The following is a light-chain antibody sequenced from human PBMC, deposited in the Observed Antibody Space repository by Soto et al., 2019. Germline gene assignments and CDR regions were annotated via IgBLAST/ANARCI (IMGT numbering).Light chain of an antibody. J-gene: IGLJ3*02. CDR3: SSYTNTSTLV. Sequence: QSALTQPASVSGSPGQSITISCTGTSSDVGAYNLVSRYQQHPGRAPKLFIFDVSDRPSGVSTRFSGSKSGNTASLTISGLQAEDEAFYYCSSYTNTSTLVFGGGTKLTVL. CDR1: SSDVGAYNL. CDR2: DVS. V-gene: IGLV2-14*03.